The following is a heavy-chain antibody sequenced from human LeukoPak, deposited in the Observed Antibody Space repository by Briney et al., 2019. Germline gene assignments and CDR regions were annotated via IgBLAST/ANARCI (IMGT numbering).Heavy chain of an antibody. D-gene: IGHD3-16*01. CDR3: ARVGFHWGRDALYYFDY. Sequence: SETLSLTCTVSGGSISSYYWSWIRQPPGKGLEWIGEINHSGSTNYNPSLKSRVTISVDTSKNQFSLKLSSVTAADTAVYYCARVGFHWGRDALYYFDYWGQGTLVTVSS. CDR2: INHSGST. V-gene: IGHV4-34*01. J-gene: IGHJ4*02. CDR1: GGSISSYY.